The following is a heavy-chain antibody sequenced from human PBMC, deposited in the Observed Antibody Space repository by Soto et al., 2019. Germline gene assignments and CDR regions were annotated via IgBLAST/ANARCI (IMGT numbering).Heavy chain of an antibody. CDR3: ARDRRPYYASAARDAFGI. D-gene: IGHD1-26*01. J-gene: IGHJ3*02. CDR1: GGTFSSYA. CDR2: IIPIFGTA. Sequence: SVKVSCKASGGTFSSYAISWVRQAPGQGLEWMGGIIPIFGTANYAQKFQGRVTITADESTSTAYMELSSLRSEDTAVYYCARDRRPYYASAARDAFGIWGQGTMVTVSS. V-gene: IGHV1-69*13.